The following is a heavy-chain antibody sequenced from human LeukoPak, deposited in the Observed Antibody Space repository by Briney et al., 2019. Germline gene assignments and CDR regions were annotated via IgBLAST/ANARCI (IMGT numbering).Heavy chain of an antibody. J-gene: IGHJ4*02. V-gene: IGHV3-20*04. CDR2: INWNGGST. CDR3: ARDGGYGQPPACDY. D-gene: IGHD5-18*01. Sequence: TGGSLRLSCAASGFTFDDYGMSWVRQAPGKGLEWVSGINWNGGSTGYADSVKGRFTISRDNAKNSLYLQMNSLRAEDTALYYCARDGGYGQPPACDYWGQGTLVTVSS. CDR1: GFTFDDYG.